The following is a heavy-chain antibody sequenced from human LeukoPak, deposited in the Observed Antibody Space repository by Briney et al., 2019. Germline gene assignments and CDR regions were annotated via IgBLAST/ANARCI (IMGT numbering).Heavy chain of an antibody. CDR3: ARRIAVAGTDY. J-gene: IGHJ4*02. D-gene: IGHD6-19*01. V-gene: IGHV1-18*01. CDR1: GGTFSSYA. CDR2: ISAYNGKT. Sequence: ASVKVSCKASGGTFSSYAISWVRQAPGQGLEWMGWISAYNGKTNYAQKLQGRVTMTTDTSTSTAYMELRSLRSDDTAVYYCARRIAVAGTDYWGQGTLVTVSS.